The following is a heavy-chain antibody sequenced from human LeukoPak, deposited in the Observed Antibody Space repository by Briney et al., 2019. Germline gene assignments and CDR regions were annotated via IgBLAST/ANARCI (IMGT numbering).Heavy chain of an antibody. Sequence: GGSLRLSCAASGFTFSSCAMSWVRQAPGEGLEWVSVISDSGGITYYADSVKGRFTISRDNSKNTLYLHMNSLRAEDTAVYYCAKEVGTIPTNLLDDWGQGTLVTVSS. CDR2: ISDSGGIT. J-gene: IGHJ4*02. V-gene: IGHV3-23*01. CDR1: GFTFSSCA. D-gene: IGHD1-26*01. CDR3: AKEVGTIPTNLLDD.